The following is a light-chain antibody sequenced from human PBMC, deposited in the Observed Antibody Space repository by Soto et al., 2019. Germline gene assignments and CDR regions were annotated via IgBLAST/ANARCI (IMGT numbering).Light chain of an antibody. Sequence: QSALTQPPSVSEAPGQTVTISCSGSSSNIGNNYVSWYQQLPGTAPKLLIYDNNQRPLGIPDRFSGSTSGTSATLGITGLQTGDEADYYCGTWDSSLSTVVFGGGTKLTVL. CDR2: DNN. CDR1: SSNIGNNY. J-gene: IGLJ2*01. CDR3: GTWDSSLSTVV. V-gene: IGLV1-51*01.